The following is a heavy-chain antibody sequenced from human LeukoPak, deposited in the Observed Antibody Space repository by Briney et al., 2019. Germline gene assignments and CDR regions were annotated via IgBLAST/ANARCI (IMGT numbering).Heavy chain of an antibody. CDR1: GFTFSSYS. Sequence: PGGSLRLSCAASGFTFSSYSMNWVRQAPGKGLEWVSYISSSSSTIYYADSVKGRFTISRDNSKNTLYLQMNSLRAEDTAVYYCAKDRQGPFDIWGQGTMVTVSS. V-gene: IGHV3-48*01. CDR2: ISSSSSTI. D-gene: IGHD6-6*01. J-gene: IGHJ3*02. CDR3: AKDRQGPFDI.